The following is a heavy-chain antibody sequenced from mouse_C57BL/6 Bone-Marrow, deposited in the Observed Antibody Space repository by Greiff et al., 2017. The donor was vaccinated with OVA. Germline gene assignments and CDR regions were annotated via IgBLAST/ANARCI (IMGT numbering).Heavy chain of an antibody. Sequence: VQLQQSGAELARPGASVKLSCKASGYTFTSYGISWVKQRTGQGLEWIGEIYPRSGSTYYNEKFKGKATLTADKSSSTAYMELRSLTSEDSAVYFCARRNYYGSLWYFDVWGKGTTVTVSS. J-gene: IGHJ1*03. D-gene: IGHD1-1*01. V-gene: IGHV1-81*01. CDR3: ARRNYYGSLWYFDV. CDR1: GYTFTSYG. CDR2: IYPRSGST.